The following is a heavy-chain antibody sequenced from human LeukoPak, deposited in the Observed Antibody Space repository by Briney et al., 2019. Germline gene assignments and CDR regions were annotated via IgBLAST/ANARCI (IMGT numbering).Heavy chain of an antibody. J-gene: IGHJ4*02. CDR1: GFTVSGNY. V-gene: IGHV3-53*01. D-gene: IGHD4-23*01. CDR3: ARDRADGGNAHFDY. Sequence: PGGSLRLSCAASGFTVSGNYMSWVRQAPGKGLEWVSDIYSGGSTYYADSVKGRFTISRDNSNNTLYLQMNSLRAEDTAVYYCARDRADGGNAHFDYWVQGTLVTVSS. CDR2: IYSGGST.